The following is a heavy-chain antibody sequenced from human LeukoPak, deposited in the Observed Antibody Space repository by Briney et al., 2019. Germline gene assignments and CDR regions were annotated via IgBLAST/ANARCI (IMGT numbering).Heavy chain of an antibody. CDR1: GYTFTGYY. CDR3: ARGLLGGDSPKYYYYYYYLDV. Sequence: VASVKVSCKASGYTFTGYYMHWVRQAPGQGLEWMGWINPNSGGTNYAQKFQGRVTMTRDTSISTAYMELSRLRSDDTAVYYCARGLLGGDSPKYYYYYYYLDVWGKGTTVTVSS. D-gene: IGHD2-21*02. J-gene: IGHJ6*03. CDR2: INPNSGGT. V-gene: IGHV1-2*02.